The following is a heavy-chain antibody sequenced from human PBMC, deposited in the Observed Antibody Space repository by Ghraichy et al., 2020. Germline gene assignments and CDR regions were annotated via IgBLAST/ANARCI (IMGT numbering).Heavy chain of an antibody. CDR3: ARDRDSSGYYSGRDAFDI. CDR1: GFTFSSYS. Sequence: GGSLRLSCAASGFTFSSYSMNWVRQAPGKGLEWVSSISSSSSYIYYADSVKGRFTISRDNAKNSLYLQMNSLRAEDTAVYYCARDRDSSGYYSGRDAFDIWGQGTMVTVSS. CDR2: ISSSSSYI. J-gene: IGHJ3*02. D-gene: IGHD3-22*01. V-gene: IGHV3-21*01.